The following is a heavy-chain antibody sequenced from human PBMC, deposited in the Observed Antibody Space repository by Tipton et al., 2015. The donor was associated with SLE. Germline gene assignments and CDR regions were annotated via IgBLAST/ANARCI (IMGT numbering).Heavy chain of an antibody. J-gene: IGHJ2*01. CDR3: ASRGAAAAPGWYFDL. Sequence: TLSLTCTVSGGSISSHYWSWIRQPPGKGLEWIGYIYTSGSTNYNPSLKSRVTISVDTSKNQFSLKLSSVTAADTAVYYCASRGAAAAPGWYFDLWGRGTLVTVSS. V-gene: IGHV4-4*08. CDR2: IYTSGST. CDR1: GGSISSHY. D-gene: IGHD6-13*01.